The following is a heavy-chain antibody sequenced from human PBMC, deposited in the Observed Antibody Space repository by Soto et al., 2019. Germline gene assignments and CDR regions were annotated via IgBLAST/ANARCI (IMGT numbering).Heavy chain of an antibody. J-gene: IGHJ4*02. D-gene: IGHD1-26*01. CDR3: AKGNSGSADHFDY. CDR1: GVSLSGHF. CDR2: IYSGGIK. V-gene: IGHV4-4*07. Sequence: QVHLQESGPGLVKPSETLSLICNVSGVSLSGHFWSWIRQPAGKTLEWIGRIYSGGIKYYSPSLRSHVTISLDASKTQFSLRLSSVTAADTAVYFCAKGNSGSADHFDYWAQGLLVTVSS.